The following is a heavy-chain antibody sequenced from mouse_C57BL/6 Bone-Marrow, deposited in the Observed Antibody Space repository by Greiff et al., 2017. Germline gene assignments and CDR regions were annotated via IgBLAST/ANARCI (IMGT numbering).Heavy chain of an antibody. CDR1: GFNIKDDY. CDR2: IDPENGDT. Sequence: VQLKQSGAELVRPGATVKLSCTASGFNIKDDYMHWVKQRPEQGLEWIGWIDPENGDTEYASKFQGKATITADTSSNTAYLQLSSLTSEDTAVYYCTLTGKWYFDVWGTGATVTVSS. V-gene: IGHV14-4*01. CDR3: TLTGKWYFDV. J-gene: IGHJ1*03. D-gene: IGHD4-1*01.